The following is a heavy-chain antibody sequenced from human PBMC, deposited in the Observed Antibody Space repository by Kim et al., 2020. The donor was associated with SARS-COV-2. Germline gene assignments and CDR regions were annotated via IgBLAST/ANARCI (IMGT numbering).Heavy chain of an antibody. CDR1: GFTLSLYS. J-gene: IGHJ3*01. D-gene: IGHD3-3*01. CDR3: VRENFWALDV. V-gene: IGHV3-48*01. CDR2: ISGSGTIT. Sequence: GGSLRLSCATSGFTLSLYSMNWVRQSPGKGLEWVSHISGSGTITKHADSVRGRFTISRDKAKNSLSLQVNGLRADDTAVYYCVRENFWALDVWGQGTLVTLSS.